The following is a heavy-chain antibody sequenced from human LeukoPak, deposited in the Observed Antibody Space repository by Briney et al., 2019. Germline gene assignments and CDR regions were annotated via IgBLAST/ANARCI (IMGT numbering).Heavy chain of an antibody. CDR3: ARAGSAAAGLFDY. D-gene: IGHD6-13*01. V-gene: IGHV4-31*03. J-gene: IGHJ4*02. Sequence: PSQTLSLTCTVSGGSISSGGYYWTWIRQHPGKGLEWIGYIYYGGSTYYNPSLKSRVTISVDTSKNHFSLKLSSLTAADTAVYYCARAGSAAAGLFDYWDQGTLVTVSS. CDR1: GGSISSGGYY. CDR2: IYYGGST.